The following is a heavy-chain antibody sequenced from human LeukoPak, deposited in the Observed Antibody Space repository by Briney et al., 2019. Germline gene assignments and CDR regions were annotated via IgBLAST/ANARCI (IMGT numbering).Heavy chain of an antibody. Sequence: ASVKVSCKASGYTFTGYYMHWVRQAPGQGLEWMGWINPNSGGTNYAQKLQGRVTMTTDTSTSTAYMELRSLRSDDTAVYYCATAHDYGGNSGDEYFQHWGQGTLVTVSS. D-gene: IGHD4-23*01. CDR3: ATAHDYGGNSGDEYFQH. V-gene: IGHV1-2*02. CDR1: GYTFTGYY. CDR2: INPNSGGT. J-gene: IGHJ1*01.